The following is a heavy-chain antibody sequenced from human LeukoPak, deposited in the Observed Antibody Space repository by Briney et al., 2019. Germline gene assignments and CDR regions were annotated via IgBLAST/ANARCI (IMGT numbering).Heavy chain of an antibody. CDR1: GGTFSSYA. V-gene: IGHV1-69*04. J-gene: IGHJ6*02. CDR2: IIPILGIA. Sequence: SVKVSCKASGGTFSSYAISWVRQAPGQGLEWMGRIIPILGIANYAQKFQGRVTITADKSTSTAYMELSSLRSEDTAVYYCARDDPLEISYYYDSSGYYGNGMDVWGQGTTVTVSS. CDR3: ARDDPLEISYYYDSSGYYGNGMDV. D-gene: IGHD3-22*01.